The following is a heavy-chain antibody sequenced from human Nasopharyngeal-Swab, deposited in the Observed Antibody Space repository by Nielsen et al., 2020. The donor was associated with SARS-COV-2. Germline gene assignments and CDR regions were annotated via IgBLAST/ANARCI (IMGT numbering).Heavy chain of an antibody. V-gene: IGHV3-49*03. CDR2: IRRKAYGGTI. J-gene: IGHJ4*02. CDR3: ARRVVEAATPRDYFDS. CDR1: GFTFGDYC. D-gene: IGHD2-15*01. Sequence: GGSLRLSCTASGFTFGDYCMSWFRQAPGKGLEWVGFIRRKAYGGTIEYAASVKDRFTISRDDSKSIVYLQMNSLKTEDTAVYYCARRVVEAATPRDYFDSWGQGTLVTVSS.